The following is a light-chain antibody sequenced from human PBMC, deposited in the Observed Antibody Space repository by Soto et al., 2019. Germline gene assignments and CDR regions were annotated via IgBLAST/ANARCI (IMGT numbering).Light chain of an antibody. CDR3: QQYNTYWT. CDR2: KAS. CDR1: QSISSW. Sequence: DIQMTQSPSTLSASIGDRVTITCRASQSISSWLAWYHQKQGKAPKLLIYKASILESGVPSSFSGSGSGTAFPLTISSLQPEDFATYYCQQYNTYWTFAQGTKVEIK. J-gene: IGKJ1*01. V-gene: IGKV1-5*03.